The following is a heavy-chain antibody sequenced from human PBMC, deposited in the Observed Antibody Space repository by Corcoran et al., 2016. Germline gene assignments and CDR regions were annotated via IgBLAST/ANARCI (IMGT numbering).Heavy chain of an antibody. CDR1: GDSVSSNTAG. D-gene: IGHD1-26*01. CDR3: ARGGGSFTD. V-gene: IGHV6-1*01. Sequence: QVQLQQSGPGLVKPSQPLSLTCAITGDSVSSNTAGWGWIRQSPSRGLEWLGRTYYRSKWYQDYAESVKSRITINPDTSKNQFYLQLNSVTPEDTCVYYCARGGGSFTDWGQGTLVTVSS. J-gene: IGHJ1*01. CDR2: TYYRSKWYQ.